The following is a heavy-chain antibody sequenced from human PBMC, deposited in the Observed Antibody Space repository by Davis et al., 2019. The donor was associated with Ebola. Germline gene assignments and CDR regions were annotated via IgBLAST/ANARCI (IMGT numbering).Heavy chain of an antibody. V-gene: IGHV3-23*01. CDR1: GFTFSSYA. D-gene: IGHD2-2*02. J-gene: IGHJ4*02. Sequence: GGSLRLSCAASGFTFSSYAMNWVRQAPGKGLEWVSAISGSGGSTYYADSVKGRFTISRDNSKNTLYLQMNSLRAEDTAVYYCAKGGVYTRRTDYWGQGTLVTVSS. CDR2: ISGSGGST. CDR3: AKGGVYTRRTDY.